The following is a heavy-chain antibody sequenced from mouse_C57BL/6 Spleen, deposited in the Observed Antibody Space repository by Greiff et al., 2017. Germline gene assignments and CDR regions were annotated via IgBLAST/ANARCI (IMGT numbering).Heavy chain of an antibody. CDR1: GYTFTDYY. J-gene: IGHJ2*01. D-gene: IGHD1-1*01. Sequence: VQLQQSGPVLVKPGASVKLSCKASGYTFTDYYMNWVKQSHGKSLEWIGVINPYNGGTSYNQKFKGKATLTVDKSSSTADMALNSLTSEDSAVYYCARVSWSFDYWGQGTTLAVSA. CDR2: INPYNGGT. V-gene: IGHV1-19*01. CDR3: ARVSWSFDY.